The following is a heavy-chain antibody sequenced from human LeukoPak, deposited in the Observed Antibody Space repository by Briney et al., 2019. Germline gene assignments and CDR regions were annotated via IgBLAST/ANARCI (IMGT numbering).Heavy chain of an antibody. Sequence: GGSLRLSCAASGFTVINTYMTWVRQAPGKGLEWVSNIYTGGATFYTDSVKGRFTVSRDSSKNTLFLQMNSLRAEDTAVYYCAREDCSSTSCPFDYWGQGTLVTVSS. J-gene: IGHJ4*02. CDR3: AREDCSSTSCPFDY. CDR2: IYTGGAT. CDR1: GFTVINTY. D-gene: IGHD2-2*01. V-gene: IGHV3-66*01.